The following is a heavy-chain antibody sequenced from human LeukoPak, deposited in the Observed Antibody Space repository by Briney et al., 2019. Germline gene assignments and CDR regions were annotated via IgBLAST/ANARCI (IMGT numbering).Heavy chain of an antibody. V-gene: IGHV1-2*02. J-gene: IGHJ4*02. CDR1: GYTLTGYY. CDR2: INPNSGGT. D-gene: IGHD1-26*01. CDR3: AREVGGSYSDDY. Sequence: ASVKVSCKASGYTLTGYYMHWVRQAPGQGLEWMGWINPNSGGTNYAQKFQGRVTMTRDTSISTAYMELSRLRSDDTAVYYCAREVGGSYSDDYWGQGTLVTVSS.